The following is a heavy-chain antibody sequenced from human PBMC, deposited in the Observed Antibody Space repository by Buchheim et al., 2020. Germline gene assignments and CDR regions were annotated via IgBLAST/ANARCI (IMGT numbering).Heavy chain of an antibody. CDR3: ARDPLLWFGELSFAFDI. CDR1: GFTFSSYS. Sequence: EVQLVESGGGLVQPGGSLRLSCAASGFTFSSYSMNWVRQAPGKGLEWVSYISSSSSTIYYADSVKGRFTISRDNAKNSLYLQMNSLRAEDTAVYYCARDPLLWFGELSFAFDIWGQGT. J-gene: IGHJ3*02. CDR2: ISSSSSTI. D-gene: IGHD3-10*01. V-gene: IGHV3-48*01.